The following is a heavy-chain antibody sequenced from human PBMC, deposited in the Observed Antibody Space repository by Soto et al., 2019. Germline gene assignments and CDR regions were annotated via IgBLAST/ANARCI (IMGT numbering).Heavy chain of an antibody. Sequence: PSETLSLTCAVYGGSFSGYYWSWIRQPPGKGLEWIGEINHSGSTNYNPSLKCRVTISVDTSKNQFSLKLSSVTAADTAVYYCARGLAGGTEEFDYWGQGTLVTVSS. CDR3: ARGLAGGTEEFDY. J-gene: IGHJ4*02. V-gene: IGHV4-34*01. CDR2: INHSGST. D-gene: IGHD3-16*01. CDR1: GGSFSGYY.